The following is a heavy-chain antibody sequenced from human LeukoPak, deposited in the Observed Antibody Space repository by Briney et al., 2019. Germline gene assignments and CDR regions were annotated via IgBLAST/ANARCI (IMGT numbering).Heavy chain of an antibody. CDR1: GGSISSYY. J-gene: IGHJ4*02. V-gene: IGHV4-59*01. CDR2: IYYSGST. Sequence: SETLSLTCTVSGGSISSYYWSWIRQPPGKGLEWIGYIYYSGSTNYNPSLKSRVTISVDTSKNQFSLKLSSVTAADTAVYYCARAQRVPRVDYWGQGTLLTVSS. D-gene: IGHD2-2*01. CDR3: ARAQRVPRVDY.